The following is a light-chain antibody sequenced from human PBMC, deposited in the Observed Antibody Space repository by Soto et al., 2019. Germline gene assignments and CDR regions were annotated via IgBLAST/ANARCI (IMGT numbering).Light chain of an antibody. CDR1: SSNIGAGYD. CDR3: QSYDSSLSGPFV. J-gene: IGLJ1*01. Sequence: VLTQPPSVSGAPGQRVTISCTGSSSNIGAGYDVHWYQQLPGTAPKLLIYGNSNRPSGVPDRFSGSKSGTSASLAITGLQAEDEADYYCQSYDSSLSGPFVFGTGTKVTVL. CDR2: GNS. V-gene: IGLV1-40*01.